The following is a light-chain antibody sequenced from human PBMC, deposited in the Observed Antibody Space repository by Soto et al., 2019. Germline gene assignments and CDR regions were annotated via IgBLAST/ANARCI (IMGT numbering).Light chain of an antibody. CDR2: AAS. CDR3: QQYGGSPFT. J-gene: IGKJ3*01. Sequence: EIVLTQSPGTLSLSPGERATLSCRASQSVSVNSLAWYQQKGGQAPRLLIYAASTRATGVPDSFSGTGSGTDFALTISRLETDDSAVYYCQQYGGSPFTFGLGTKVDIK. V-gene: IGKV3-20*01. CDR1: QSVSVNS.